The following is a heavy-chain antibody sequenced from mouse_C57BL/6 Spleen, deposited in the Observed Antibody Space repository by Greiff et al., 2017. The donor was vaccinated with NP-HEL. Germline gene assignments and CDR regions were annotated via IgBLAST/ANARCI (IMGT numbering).Heavy chain of an antibody. CDR3: ARGKDYYGNFYAMDY. J-gene: IGHJ4*01. D-gene: IGHD2-1*01. CDR2: IDPSDSYT. CDR1: GYTFTSYW. V-gene: IGHV1-69*01. Sequence: QVQLQQPGAELVMPGASVKLSCKASGYTFTSYWMHWVKQRPGQGLAWIGEIDPSDSYTNYNQKFKGKSTLTVDKSSSTAYMQLSSLTSEDSAVYYCARGKDYYGNFYAMDYWGQGTSVTVSS.